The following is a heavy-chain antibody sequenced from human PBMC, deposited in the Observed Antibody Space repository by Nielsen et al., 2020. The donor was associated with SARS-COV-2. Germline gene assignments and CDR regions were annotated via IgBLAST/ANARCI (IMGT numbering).Heavy chain of an antibody. CDR1: GYTFTSYN. CDR3: ARGGVASLVPRYYYYSMDV. CDR2: INPYNGIP. D-gene: IGHD2-2*01. J-gene: IGHJ6*03. V-gene: IGHV1-18*04. Sequence: ASVKVSCKASGYTFTSYNINWVRQAPGQGLEWMGWINPYNGIPNYAQKFQGRVTMTTDTSTRTAYMELRSLTSDDTAVYYCARGGVASLVPRYYYYSMDVWGTGTMVTVSS.